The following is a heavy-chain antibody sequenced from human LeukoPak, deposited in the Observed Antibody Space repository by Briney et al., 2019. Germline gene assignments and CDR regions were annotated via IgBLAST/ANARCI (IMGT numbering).Heavy chain of an antibody. D-gene: IGHD6-13*01. CDR3: ARGITAGYDY. CDR1: GYTFSSFD. Sequence: ASVKVSCKASGYTFSSFDINWVRQATGHGLEWMGWMNPNSGYTDYAQRFQGRVTMTRDTSINTAYMELSSLTSEDTAVYYCARGITAGYDYWGQGSLVTVSS. J-gene: IGHJ4*02. CDR2: MNPNSGYT. V-gene: IGHV1-8*01.